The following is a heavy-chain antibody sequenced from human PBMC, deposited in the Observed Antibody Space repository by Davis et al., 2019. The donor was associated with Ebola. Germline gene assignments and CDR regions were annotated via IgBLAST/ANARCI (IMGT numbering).Heavy chain of an antibody. V-gene: IGHV3-7*01. CDR3: ARVVTMIVVT. J-gene: IGHJ4*02. Sequence: GGSLRLSCAASGFTFSGSAMHWVRQAPGKGLEWVANIKQDGSEKYYVDSVKGRFTISRDNAKNSLYLQMNSLRAEDTAVYYCARVVTMIVVTWGQGTLVTVSS. CDR2: IKQDGSEK. D-gene: IGHD3-22*01. CDR1: GFTFSGSA.